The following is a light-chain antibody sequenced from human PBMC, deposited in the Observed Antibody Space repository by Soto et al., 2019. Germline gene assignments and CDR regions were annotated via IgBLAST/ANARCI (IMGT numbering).Light chain of an antibody. V-gene: IGLV1-44*01. CDR3: AAWDDSLNGPV. Sequence: QSVLTQPPSASGTPGQGVTISCSGSSSTIGTNTVNWYQQLPGTAPKLLIYNNDQRPSGVPDRFSGSKSGTSACLAISGLQSEDEADYYCAAWDDSLNGPVFGGGTKLTVL. J-gene: IGLJ3*02. CDR1: SSTIGTNT. CDR2: NND.